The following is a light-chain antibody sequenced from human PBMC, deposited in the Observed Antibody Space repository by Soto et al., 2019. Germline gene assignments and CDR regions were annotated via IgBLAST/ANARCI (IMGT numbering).Light chain of an antibody. CDR2: EVN. J-gene: IGLJ2*01. CDR1: SNDVGGYNY. Sequence: QSALTQPASVSGSPGQSITISCTGTSNDVGGYNYVSWYQQHPGKAPKVVIYEVNNRPSGISNRFSGSKSGSTASLTISGLQAEDEAEYYCSSYTAVSNRDLVFGGGTKVTVL. CDR3: SSYTAVSNRDLV. V-gene: IGLV2-14*01.